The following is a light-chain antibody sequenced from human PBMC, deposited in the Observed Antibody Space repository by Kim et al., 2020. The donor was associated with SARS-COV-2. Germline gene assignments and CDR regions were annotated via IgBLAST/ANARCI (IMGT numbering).Light chain of an antibody. CDR3: CSYAGGGTYV. CDR2: EVS. Sequence: QSALTQPASVSGSPGQSITISCTGINSDIGSYGLVSWYQQHPGKAPKLIVSEVSKRPSGVSNRFSGSKSDNTASLTISGLQAEDEADYYCCSYAGGGTYVFGTGTKVTVL. V-gene: IGLV2-23*02. CDR1: NSDIGSYGL. J-gene: IGLJ1*01.